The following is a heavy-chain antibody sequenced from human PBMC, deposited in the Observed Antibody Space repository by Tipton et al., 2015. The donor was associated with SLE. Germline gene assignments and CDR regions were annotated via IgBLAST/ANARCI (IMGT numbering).Heavy chain of an antibody. D-gene: IGHD3-9*01. CDR2: VNPNSGGT. CDR3: ARDHTSSFEVLTGHHPAP. V-gene: IGHV1-2*06. Sequence: QVQLVQSGAELKRPGASLKVSCKASGYTFSDYYIHWVRQAPGQGLEWIGRVNPNSGGTNFAQTFQGRVTLTTDMSITTAYMELTRLKSDDTAVYYCARDHTSSFEVLTGHHPAPWGQGTLVTVSP. J-gene: IGHJ4*02. CDR1: GYTFSDYY.